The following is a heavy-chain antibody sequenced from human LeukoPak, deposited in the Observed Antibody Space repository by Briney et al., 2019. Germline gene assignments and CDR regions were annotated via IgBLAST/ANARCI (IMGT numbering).Heavy chain of an antibody. J-gene: IGHJ6*03. CDR2: IIPIFGTA. Sequence: GSSVKVSCKASGGTFSSYAISWVRQAPGQGVEWMGGIIPIFGTANYAQKFQGRVTITTDESTSTAYMELSSLRSEDTAVYYCARVSIVATDYYYYYMDVWGKGTTVTVSS. CDR1: GGTFSSYA. D-gene: IGHD5-12*01. CDR3: ARVSIVATDYYYYYMDV. V-gene: IGHV1-69*05.